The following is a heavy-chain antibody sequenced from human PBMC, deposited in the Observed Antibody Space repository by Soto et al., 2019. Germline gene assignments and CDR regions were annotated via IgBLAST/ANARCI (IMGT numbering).Heavy chain of an antibody. CDR1: GFTFSDHY. Sequence: GGSLRLSCSASGFTFSDHYMTWIRQAPGKGLEWISYISGTTTGTNYADSVKGRLTISRDNAKNSLYLQMNGLRVEDTAVYYCTRDPRLVDYWGQGTRVTVSS. J-gene: IGHJ4*01. V-gene: IGHV3-11*05. CDR3: TRDPRLVDY. CDR2: ISGTTTGT. D-gene: IGHD3-9*01.